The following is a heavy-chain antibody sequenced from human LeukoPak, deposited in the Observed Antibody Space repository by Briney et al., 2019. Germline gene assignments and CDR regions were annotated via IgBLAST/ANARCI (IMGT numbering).Heavy chain of an antibody. CDR3: ARAGGTSWADY. CDR2: VKQDGTEK. D-gene: IGHD6-13*01. CDR1: GFTFRDYW. V-gene: IGHV3-7*01. J-gene: IGHJ4*02. Sequence: VGSLRLSCEASGFTFRDYWMTWVRQAPGKGLEWVANVKQDGTEKFYVDSVKGRFTISRDNGKNSLYLQMNSLRVEDTAIYYCARAGGTSWADYWGQGTPVTVSS.